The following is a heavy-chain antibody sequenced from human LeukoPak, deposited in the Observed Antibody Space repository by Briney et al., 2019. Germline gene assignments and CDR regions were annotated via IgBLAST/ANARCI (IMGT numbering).Heavy chain of an antibody. CDR3: ASSGYYVYAFDI. D-gene: IGHD3-22*01. Sequence: SQTLSLTCTVSGGSISSGDYYWSWIRQPPGKGLEWTGYIYYSGSTYYNPSLKSRVTISVDTSKNQFSLKLSSVTAADTAVYYCASSGYYVYAFDIWGQGTMVTVSS. J-gene: IGHJ3*02. CDR2: IYYSGST. CDR1: GGSISSGDYY. V-gene: IGHV4-30-4*08.